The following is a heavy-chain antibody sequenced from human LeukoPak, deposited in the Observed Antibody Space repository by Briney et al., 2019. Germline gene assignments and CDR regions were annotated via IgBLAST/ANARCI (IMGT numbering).Heavy chain of an antibody. J-gene: IGHJ4*02. CDR2: ISGSGGST. V-gene: IGHV3-23*01. CDR1: GFTFSSYA. CDR3: AKGYRFLEWLQDY. D-gene: IGHD3-3*01. Sequence: PGGSLILSCAASGFTFSSYAMSWVRQAPGKGLEWVSAISGSGGSTYYADSVKGRFTISRDNSKNTLYLQMNSLRAEDTAVYYCAKGYRFLEWLQDYWGQGTLVTVSS.